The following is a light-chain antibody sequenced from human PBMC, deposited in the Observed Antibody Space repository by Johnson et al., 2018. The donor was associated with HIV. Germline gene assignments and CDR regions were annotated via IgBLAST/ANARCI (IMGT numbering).Light chain of an antibody. V-gene: IGLV1-51*01. Sequence: QSVLTQPPSVSAAPGQKVTISCSGSSSNIGNNYVSWYQQLPGTAHKLLIYDNNKRPSGIPDRFSGSKSGTSATLGITGLQTGDEADYYCGTWDSSLSAGVCGTGTKVTVL. CDR1: SSNIGNNY. CDR3: GTWDSSLSAGV. CDR2: DNN. J-gene: IGLJ1*01.